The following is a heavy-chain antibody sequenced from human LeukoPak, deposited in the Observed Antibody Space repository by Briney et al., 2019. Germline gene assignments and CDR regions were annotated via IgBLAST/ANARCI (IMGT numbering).Heavy chain of an antibody. D-gene: IGHD3-10*01. CDR3: ARGGYYGSGNDFRFDP. Sequence: SETLSLTCTVSGGSISSYYWSWIRQSPGKGLECIGYIHYTGSTNYSPSLKSRVTISVETSKNQFSLKLKSVTAADTAVYYCARGGYYGSGNDFRFDPWGRGTLVTVSS. J-gene: IGHJ5*02. CDR1: GGSISSYY. CDR2: IHYTGST. V-gene: IGHV4-59*01.